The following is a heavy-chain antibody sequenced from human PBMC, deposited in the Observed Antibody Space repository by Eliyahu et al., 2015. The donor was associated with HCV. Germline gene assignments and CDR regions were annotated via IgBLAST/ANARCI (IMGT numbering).Heavy chain of an antibody. CDR1: GFXFXDYA. V-gene: IGHV3-9*01. J-gene: IGHJ6*02. CDR3: AKDELHGEDYYYGMDV. CDR2: ISWXSGSI. D-gene: IGHD4-17*01. Sequence: EVQLVESGGGLVQPGRSLRLXCAASGFXFXDYAMHWVXQAPGXGLEWVSGISWXSGSIGYADSVKGRFTISXDNAKNSLYLQMNSLRAEDTALYYCAKDELHGEDYYYGMDVWGQGTTVTVSS.